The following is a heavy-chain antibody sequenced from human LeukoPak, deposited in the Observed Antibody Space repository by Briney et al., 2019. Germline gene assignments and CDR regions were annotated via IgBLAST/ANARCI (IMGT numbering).Heavy chain of an antibody. Sequence: KSSETLSLTCTVSGASISNSDRYWGWIRQPPGKGLEWIGSIYYSGITYHNPSLKSRVTISVDTSKNQFSLKLSSVTAADTAIYYCARGGYYGSGNDFRFDPWGQGTLVTVSS. CDR1: GASISNSDRY. CDR3: ARGGYYGSGNDFRFDP. CDR2: IYYSGIT. D-gene: IGHD3-10*01. V-gene: IGHV4-39*07. J-gene: IGHJ5*02.